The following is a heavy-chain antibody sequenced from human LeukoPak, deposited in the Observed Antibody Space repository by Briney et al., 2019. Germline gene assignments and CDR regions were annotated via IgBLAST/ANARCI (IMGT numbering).Heavy chain of an antibody. CDR2: IYSGGST. J-gene: IGHJ4*02. Sequence: GGSLRLSCAASRFTVSNNYMGWVRQAPGKGLEWVSAIYSGGSTYYADSVRGRFTVSRDNSKNTLYLQMNSLRAEDTAVYYCAGPMYDTLMGNYYYWGQGTLVIVSS. CDR1: RFTVSNNY. V-gene: IGHV3-53*01. CDR3: AGPMYDTLMGNYYY. D-gene: IGHD3-9*01.